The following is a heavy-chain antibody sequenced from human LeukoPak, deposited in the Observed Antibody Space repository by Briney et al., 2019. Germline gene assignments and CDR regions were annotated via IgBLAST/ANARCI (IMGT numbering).Heavy chain of an antibody. J-gene: IGHJ4*02. V-gene: IGHV3-23*01. CDR3: AAYGSITICLYY. CDR1: GFTLSSYA. Sequence: GGSLRLSCADSGFTLSSYAMSWVRQAPGAGMEWVSVISGSGGSTYYADSVKGRFTISRDNSKNTLYLQLNSVRAEDTAEYYGAAYGSITICLYYWGQGALVSVSS. CDR2: ISGSGGST. D-gene: IGHD2-2*01.